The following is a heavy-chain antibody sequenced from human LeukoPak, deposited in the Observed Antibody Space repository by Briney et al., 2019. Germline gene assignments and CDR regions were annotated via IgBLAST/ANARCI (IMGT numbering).Heavy chain of an antibody. J-gene: IGHJ4*02. V-gene: IGHV3-30*18. CDR3: AKGLSGSYYGPLYSFDY. Sequence: GGSLRLSCAASGFTFSSYGMHWVRQAPGKGLEGVAVISYDGSNKYHADSVKGRFTISRDNSKHTLYLQMNSLRAEDTAVYYCAKGLSGSYYGPLYSFDYWGQGTLVTVSS. CDR2: ISYDGSNK. D-gene: IGHD1-26*01. CDR1: GFTFSSYG.